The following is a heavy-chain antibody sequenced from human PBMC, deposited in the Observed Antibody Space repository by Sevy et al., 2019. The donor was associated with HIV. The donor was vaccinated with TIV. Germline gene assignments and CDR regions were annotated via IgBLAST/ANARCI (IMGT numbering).Heavy chain of an antibody. J-gene: IGHJ4*02. CDR2: IYYTGSP. D-gene: IGHD4-17*01. CDR3: ARTGYGGLSSDDY. Sequence: SETLSLTCTVSGGSIIHYYWSWIRQPPGKGLEWIGYIYYTGSPNYNPSLKSRVTIAVDMSKNQFSLKLSSVTAADTAVYYCARTGYGGLSSDDYWGQGTLVTVSS. V-gene: IGHV4-59*01. CDR1: GGSIIHYY.